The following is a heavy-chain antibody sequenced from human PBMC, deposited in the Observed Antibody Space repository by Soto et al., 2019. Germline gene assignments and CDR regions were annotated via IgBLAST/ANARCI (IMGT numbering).Heavy chain of an antibody. CDR2: IWYDGSRT. D-gene: IGHD6-19*01. CDR3: AREQIGVAGSTYDY. V-gene: IGHV3-33*01. J-gene: IGHJ4*02. Sequence: QVQLVESGGGVVQPGTSLRLSCAASGFTFSTYGMHWVRQAPGPGLDWVALIWYDGSRTHYAESVKGRFTISRDNSKNTLFLQMNSLRVEDTAVYYCAREQIGVAGSTYDYWGQGTLVTVSS. CDR1: GFTFSTYG.